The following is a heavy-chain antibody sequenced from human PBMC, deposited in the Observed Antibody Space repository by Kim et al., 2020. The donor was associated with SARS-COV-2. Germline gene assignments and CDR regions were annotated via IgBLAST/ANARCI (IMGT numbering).Heavy chain of an antibody. Sequence: ASVKVSCKASGYTFTSYDINWVRQATGQGLEWMGWMNPNSGNTGYAQKFQGRVTMTRNTSISTAYMELSSLRSEDTAVYYCASFSMAYYYYGMDVWGQGTTVTVSS. J-gene: IGHJ6*02. CDR1: GYTFTSYD. CDR3: ASFSMAYYYYGMDV. CDR2: MNPNSGNT. V-gene: IGHV1-8*01.